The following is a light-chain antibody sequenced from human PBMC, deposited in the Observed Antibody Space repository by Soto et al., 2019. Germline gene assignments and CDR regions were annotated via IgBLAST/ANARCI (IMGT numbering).Light chain of an antibody. CDR3: QQSSVTIT. Sequence: DIQVTQSLFSLSASVGDRVALAGRASQNINHYLNWYQHKPGTAPKLLISGVSGLQGGVPSRFSASGSGTDFTLTISSLQPEDFATYYGQQSSVTITFGGGTKVDI. CDR2: GVS. CDR1: QNINHY. V-gene: IGKV1-39*01. J-gene: IGKJ4*01.